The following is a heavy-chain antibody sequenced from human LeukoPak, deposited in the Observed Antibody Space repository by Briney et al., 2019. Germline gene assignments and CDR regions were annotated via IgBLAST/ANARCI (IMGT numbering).Heavy chain of an antibody. V-gene: IGHV3-30*02. D-gene: IGHD3-16*02. CDR2: IRYDGSNK. CDR3: AKGTLREDYVWGSYRSPPALGY. J-gene: IGHJ4*02. Sequence: GGSLRLSCAASGFTFSSYGMHWVRQAPGKGLEWVAFIRYDGSNKYYADSVKGRFTISRDNSKNTLYLQMNSLRAEDTAVCYCAKGTLREDYVWGSYRSPPALGYWGQGTLVTVSS. CDR1: GFTFSSYG.